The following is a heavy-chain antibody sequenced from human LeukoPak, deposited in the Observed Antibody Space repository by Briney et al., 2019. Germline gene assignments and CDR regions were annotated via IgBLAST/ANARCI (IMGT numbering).Heavy chain of an antibody. CDR3: AKCPTRCYLAAFDI. V-gene: IGHV3-23*01. CDR2: ISGSDGST. CDR1: GFTFSSYA. Sequence: PGGSLRLSCAASGFTFSSYAMSWVRQAPGKGLEVSAISGSDGSTYYADSVKGRFTISRDNSKNTLYLQMNSLRAEDTAVYYCAKCPTRCYLAAFDIWGQGTMVTVSS. J-gene: IGHJ3*02. D-gene: IGHD2-2*01.